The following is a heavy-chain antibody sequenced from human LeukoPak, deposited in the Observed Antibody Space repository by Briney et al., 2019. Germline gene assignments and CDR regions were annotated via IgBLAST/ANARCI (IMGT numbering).Heavy chain of an antibody. CDR1: GGSSSSYY. CDR3: ARDSGRIDY. Sequence: SETLSLTCTVSGGSSSSYYWTWIRQPAGKGLEWIGRIYTTGSTNYNPSLKSRVTMSVDTSKKQFSLRLRSVTAADTAVYYCARDSGRIDYWGQGTLVTVSS. J-gene: IGHJ4*02. V-gene: IGHV4-4*07. CDR2: IYTTGST. D-gene: IGHD1-1*01.